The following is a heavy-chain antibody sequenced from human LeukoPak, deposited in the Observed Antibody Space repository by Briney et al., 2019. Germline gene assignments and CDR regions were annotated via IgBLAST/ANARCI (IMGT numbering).Heavy chain of an antibody. CDR1: GGSISSGGYY. CDR3: ALTNYYDSSGYYANWFDP. CDR2: IYYSGST. Sequence: PSETLSLTCTVSGGSISSGGYYWSWIRRHPGKGLEWIGYIYYSGSTYYNPSLKSRVTISVDTSKNQFSLKLSSVTAADTAVYYCALTNYYDSSGYYANWFDPWGQGTLVTVSS. J-gene: IGHJ5*02. D-gene: IGHD3-22*01. V-gene: IGHV4-31*03.